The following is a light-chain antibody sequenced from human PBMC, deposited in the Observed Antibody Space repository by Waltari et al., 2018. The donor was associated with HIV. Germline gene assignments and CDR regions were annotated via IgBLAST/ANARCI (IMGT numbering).Light chain of an antibody. V-gene: IGKV3-15*01. CDR1: HSVSTN. Sequence: EIVLTQSPATLSVSPGERATLSCRASHSVSTNLAWYQQKHGQAPRLLIHGASTRAPGVAARFSGSASGTAFTLTISSLQSEDFALYYYQQYYDWPRTFGQGTKVE. CDR2: GAS. J-gene: IGKJ1*01. CDR3: QQYYDWPRT.